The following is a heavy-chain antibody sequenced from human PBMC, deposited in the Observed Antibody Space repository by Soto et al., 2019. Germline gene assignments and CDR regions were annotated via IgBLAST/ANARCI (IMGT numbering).Heavy chain of an antibody. D-gene: IGHD3-10*01. CDR3: AKDERITMVRGVIGGMDV. Sequence: QVQLVESGGGVVQPGRSLRLSCAASGFTFSSYGMHWVRQAPGKGLEWVAVISYDGSNKYYADSVKGRFTISRDNSKNTLYLQMNSLRAEDTAVYYCAKDERITMVRGVIGGMDVWGQRTTVTVSS. J-gene: IGHJ6*02. CDR2: ISYDGSNK. V-gene: IGHV3-30*18. CDR1: GFTFSSYG.